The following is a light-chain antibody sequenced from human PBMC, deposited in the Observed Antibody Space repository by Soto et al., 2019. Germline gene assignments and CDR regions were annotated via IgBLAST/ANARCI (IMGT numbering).Light chain of an antibody. V-gene: IGLV2-23*02. CDR2: EVT. CDR3: CSFADFTYV. CDR1: ISDIGSYDL. Sequence: QSVLTEPASVSGSPGPSITISCTGTISDIGSYDLVSWYQQHPGTAPKLIIYEVTKRPSGVSTRFSGSKSGNTASLTISGLQAVDEADYYCCSFADFTYVFGTGTKVTVL. J-gene: IGLJ1*01.